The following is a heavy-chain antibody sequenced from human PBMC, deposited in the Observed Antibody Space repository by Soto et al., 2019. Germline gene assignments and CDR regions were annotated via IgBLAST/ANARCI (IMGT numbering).Heavy chain of an antibody. CDR3: AREDRYQGAFDF. Sequence: GGSLRLSCVASGYSFSDYDINWVRQAPGKGLEWVAYVSHSGNTRSYADSVKGRFTISRDNAKNSVYLQMTSLRVDVMALYYCAREDRYQGAFDFWGQGALVTVSS. CDR2: VSHSGNTR. D-gene: IGHD2-21*01. V-gene: IGHV3-48*03. J-gene: IGHJ4*02. CDR1: GYSFSDYD.